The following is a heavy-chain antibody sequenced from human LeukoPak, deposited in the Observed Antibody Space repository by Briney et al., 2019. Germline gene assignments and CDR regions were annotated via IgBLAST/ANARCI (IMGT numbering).Heavy chain of an antibody. J-gene: IGHJ3*02. V-gene: IGHV1-2*02. CDR3: AATRIVVVVAAARAAAFDI. CDR1: GYTFTGYY. D-gene: IGHD2-15*01. CDR2: INPNSGGT. Sequence: ASVKVSCKASGYTFTGYYMHWVRQAPGQGLEWIGWINPNSGGTNYAQKFQGRVTMTRDTSISTAYMELSRLRSDDTAVYYCAATRIVVVVAAARAAAFDIWGQGTMVTVSS.